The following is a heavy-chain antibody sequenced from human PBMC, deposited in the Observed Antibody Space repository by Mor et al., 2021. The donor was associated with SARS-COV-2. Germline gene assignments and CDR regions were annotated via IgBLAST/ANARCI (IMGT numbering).Heavy chain of an antibody. CDR3: ARDRRTKAVAGPFDY. D-gene: IGHD6-19*01. V-gene: IGHV1-69*04. J-gene: IGHJ4*02. Sequence: VTITADKSTSTAYMELSSLRSEDTAVYYCARDRRTKAVAGPFDYWGQGTLVTVSS.